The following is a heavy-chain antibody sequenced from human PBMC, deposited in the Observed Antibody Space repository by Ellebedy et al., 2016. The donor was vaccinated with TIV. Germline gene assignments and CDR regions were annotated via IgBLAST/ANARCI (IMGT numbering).Heavy chain of an antibody. V-gene: IGHV3-7*01. CDR2: IKQDGSEK. D-gene: IGHD2-15*01. J-gene: IGHJ4*02. CDR3: ARDRGYCSGGSCYLYFDY. CDR1: GFTFSSYW. Sequence: GGSLRLSCASSGFTFSSYWMSWVRQAPGKGLEWVANIKQDGSEKYYVDSVKGRFTISRDNAKNSLYLQMNSLRAEDTAVYYCARDRGYCSGGSCYLYFDYWGQGTLVTVSS.